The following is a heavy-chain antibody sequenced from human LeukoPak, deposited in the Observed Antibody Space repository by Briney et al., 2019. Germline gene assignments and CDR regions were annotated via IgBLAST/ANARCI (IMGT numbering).Heavy chain of an antibody. CDR1: GFTFSTYG. J-gene: IGHJ4*02. CDR3: ARSIAAADY. V-gene: IGHV3-33*01. Sequence: PGGTLRLSCGASGFTFSTYGMQWVRQAPGKGLEWVAVMWYDRSKKYYADSVKGRFTVSRDNSKNTLYLEMNSLRAEDTAVYYCARSIAAADYWGQGTLVTLST. D-gene: IGHD6-13*01. CDR2: MWYDRSKK.